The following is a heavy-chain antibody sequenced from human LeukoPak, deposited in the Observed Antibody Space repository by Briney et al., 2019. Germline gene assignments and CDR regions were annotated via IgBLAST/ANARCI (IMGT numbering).Heavy chain of an antibody. D-gene: IGHD2-8*01. Sequence: GGSLRLSCAASGFTFSGSAMHWVRQASGKGLEWVGRIRSKANSYATAYAASVKGRFTISRDDSKNTAYLQMNSLKTEDTAVYYCAKDPDCTSGICYTFFDYWGQGTLVTVSS. V-gene: IGHV3-73*01. CDR2: IRSKANSYAT. CDR1: GFTFSGSA. J-gene: IGHJ4*02. CDR3: AKDPDCTSGICYTFFDY.